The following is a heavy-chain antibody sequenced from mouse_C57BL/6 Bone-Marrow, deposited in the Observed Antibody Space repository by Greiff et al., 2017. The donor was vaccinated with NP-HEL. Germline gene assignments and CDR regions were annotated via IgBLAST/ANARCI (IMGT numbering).Heavy chain of an antibody. CDR3: TVDGYYLYAMDY. V-gene: IGHV6-3*01. D-gene: IGHD2-3*01. CDR1: GFTFSNYW. J-gene: IGHJ4*01. CDR2: IRLKSDNYAT. Sequence: DVQLVESGGGLVQPGGSMKLSCVASGFTFSNYWMNWVRQSPEKGLEWVAQIRLKSDNYATHYAESVKGRFTISRDDSKSSVYLQMNNLRAEDTGIYYCTVDGYYLYAMDYWGQGTSVTVSS.